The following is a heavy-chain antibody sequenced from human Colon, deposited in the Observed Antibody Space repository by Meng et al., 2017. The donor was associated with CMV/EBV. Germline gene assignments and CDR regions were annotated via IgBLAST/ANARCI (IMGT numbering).Heavy chain of an antibody. V-gene: IGHV3-48*03. CDR1: GFTFSGYE. J-gene: IGHJ5*02. CDR3: ARVVFWSNYPRFDP. Sequence: GESLKISCVASGFTFSGYEMIWVRQAPGKGLEWVSFIDYSGTTKYYIDSVKGRFTISRDNAKNPLYLQMNSLRAEDTAIYYCARVVFWSNYPRFDPWGQGTLVTVSS. D-gene: IGHD3-3*01. CDR2: IDYSGTTK.